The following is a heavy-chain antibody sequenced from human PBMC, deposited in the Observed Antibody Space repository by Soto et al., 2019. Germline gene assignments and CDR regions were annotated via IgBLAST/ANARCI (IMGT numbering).Heavy chain of an antibody. Sequence: GGSLRLSCAASGFIFSNYAVAWVRQVPGKGLEWVSTVTGGGVTIYADSVKGRFTISRDNSKNMLYLQMNSLRAEATAVYYCARGKGSSLIDWFDPWGQGTLVTVSS. J-gene: IGHJ5*02. CDR1: GFIFSNYA. CDR2: VTGGGVT. V-gene: IGHV3-23*01. CDR3: ARGKGSSLIDWFDP. D-gene: IGHD3-10*01.